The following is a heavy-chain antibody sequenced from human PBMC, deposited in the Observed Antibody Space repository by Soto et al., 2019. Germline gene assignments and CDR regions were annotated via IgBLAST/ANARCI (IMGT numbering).Heavy chain of an antibody. J-gene: IGHJ6*02. CDR1: GFTFSNYG. CDR2: ISYDVNNK. V-gene: IGHV3-30*18. D-gene: IGHD1-26*01. CDR3: SKGGSKAGMDV. Sequence: GSLRLSCAVSGFTFSNYGMHWVRQAPGKGLEWVALISYDVNNKYYADSVKGRFTISRDNSKNTLFLQMNGLRAEDTAVYYCSKGGSKAGMDVWGQGTTVTSP.